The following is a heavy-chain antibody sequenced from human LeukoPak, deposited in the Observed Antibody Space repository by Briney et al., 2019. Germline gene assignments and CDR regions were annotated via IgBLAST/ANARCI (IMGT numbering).Heavy chain of an antibody. J-gene: IGHJ4*02. V-gene: IGHV3-23*01. CDR2: LSGGGGTT. CDR3: AKSSGYYATAYYFDY. D-gene: IGHD2/OR15-2a*01. Sequence: GGSLRLSCAASGFTFSNYAMRWVRQAPGKGLEWVSPLSGGGGTTYYADSVKGRFTISRDNSKNTLYLQMNSLRVEDTALYYCAKSSGYYATAYYFDYWGQGTLVTVSS. CDR1: GFTFSNYA.